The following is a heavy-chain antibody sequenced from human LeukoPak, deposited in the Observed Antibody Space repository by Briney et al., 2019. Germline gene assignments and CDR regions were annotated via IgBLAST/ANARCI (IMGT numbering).Heavy chain of an antibody. CDR1: GFSFSNYG. J-gene: IGHJ4*02. CDR2: ITGNGGTT. Sequence: GGSLRLSCAASGFSFSNYGMNWVRQAPGKGLEWVSGITGNGGTTYYADSVKGRFTISRDNAKNSLYLQMNSLRAEDTAVYYCAREWSRFTPPDYWGQGTLVTVSS. CDR3: AREWSRFTPPDY. V-gene: IGHV3-23*01. D-gene: IGHD2-8*01.